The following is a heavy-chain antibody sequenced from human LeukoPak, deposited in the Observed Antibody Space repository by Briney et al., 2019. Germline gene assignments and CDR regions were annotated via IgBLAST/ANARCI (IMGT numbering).Heavy chain of an antibody. J-gene: IGHJ4*02. CDR2: IYYRGST. CDR3: ARVGYSGSPFDH. D-gene: IGHD1-26*01. CDR1: GGSIDSYY. V-gene: IGHV4-59*01. Sequence: SETLSLTCTVSGGSIDSYYWSWIRQPPGKGLEWIGYIYYRGSTNYNPSLKSRVTISVDTSKNQFSLKLSSETAADTAVYYCARVGYSGSPFDHWGQGTLVTVSS.